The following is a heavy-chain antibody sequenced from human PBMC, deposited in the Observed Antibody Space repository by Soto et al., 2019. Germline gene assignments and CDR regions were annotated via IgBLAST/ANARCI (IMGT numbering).Heavy chain of an antibody. Sequence: SETLSLTCVVSGGSISSLYWSWIRQPAGKGLEWIGRIDSAGTTDYNPSLKSRVTMSVDTSNNQVSLKLTSVTAADTAVYLCARVKATLYRHYYFDYWGQGTPVTVSS. CDR2: IDSAGTT. V-gene: IGHV4-4*07. CDR3: ARVKATLYRHYYFDY. J-gene: IGHJ4*02. D-gene: IGHD5-12*01. CDR1: GGSISSLY.